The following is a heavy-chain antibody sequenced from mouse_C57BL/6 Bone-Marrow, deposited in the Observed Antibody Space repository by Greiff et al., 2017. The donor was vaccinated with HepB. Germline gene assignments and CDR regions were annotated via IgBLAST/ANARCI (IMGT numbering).Heavy chain of an antibody. CDR1: GYAFSSYW. CDR3: ARKYYDYPAWFAY. Sequence: QVQLKQSGAELVKPGASVKISCKASGYAFSSYWMNWVKQRPGKGLEWIGQIYPGDGDTNYNGKFKGKATLTADKSSSTAYMQLSSLTSEDSAVYFCARKYYDYPAWFAYWGQGTLVTVSA. J-gene: IGHJ3*01. V-gene: IGHV1-80*01. CDR2: IYPGDGDT. D-gene: IGHD2-4*01.